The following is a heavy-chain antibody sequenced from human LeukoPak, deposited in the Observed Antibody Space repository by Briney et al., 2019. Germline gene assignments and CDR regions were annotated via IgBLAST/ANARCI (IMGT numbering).Heavy chain of an antibody. Sequence: GGSLRLSCAAPGFTFGRYAMTWVRQAPGKGLEWVSAIRGSGDWTYYADSVKDRFTISRDNSKNTVYLQMNSLRADDTAVYYCTKARDGFGVDTIDYWGQGTLVTVSA. CDR2: IRGSGDWT. CDR3: TKARDGFGVDTIDY. D-gene: IGHD3-3*01. V-gene: IGHV3-23*01. J-gene: IGHJ4*02. CDR1: GFTFGRYA.